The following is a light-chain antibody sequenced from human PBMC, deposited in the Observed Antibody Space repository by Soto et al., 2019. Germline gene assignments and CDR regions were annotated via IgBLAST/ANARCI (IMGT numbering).Light chain of an antibody. Sequence: EIVLTQSTGILSLSPGERATLSCRASQTVRSTYFAWYQQKRGQAPRLLIYGASTRATGIPDGFSGSGSGTDFTLTISRLEPEDFAVYYCQQSGGSSWTFGQGTRVEI. CDR1: QTVRSTY. J-gene: IGKJ1*01. CDR2: GAS. CDR3: QQSGGSSWT. V-gene: IGKV3-20*01.